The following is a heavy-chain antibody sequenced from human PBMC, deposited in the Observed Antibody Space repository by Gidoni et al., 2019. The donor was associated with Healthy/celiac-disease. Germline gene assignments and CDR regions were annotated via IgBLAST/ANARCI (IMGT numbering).Heavy chain of an antibody. V-gene: IGHV1-69*01. D-gene: IGHD3-9*01. CDR2: IIPIFGTA. J-gene: IGHJ6*02. CDR1: GGTFSSYA. CDR3: ARDPYDILTGTSGPPGDV. Sequence: QVQLVQSGAEVKKPGSSVKVSCKASGGTFSSYAISWVRQAPGQGLEWMGGIIPIFGTANYAQKFQGRVTITADESTSTAYMERSSLRSEDTAVYYCARDPYDILTGTSGPPGDVWGQGTTVTVSS.